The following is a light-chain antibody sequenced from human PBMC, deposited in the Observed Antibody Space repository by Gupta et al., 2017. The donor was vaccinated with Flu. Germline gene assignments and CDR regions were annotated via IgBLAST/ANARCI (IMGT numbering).Light chain of an antibody. Sequence: DIQMTQSPSSLSASVGDRVTITCRASQSISNYLDWYQQKPGKAPKLLIYAASRVKSGVPSRFSGSGSGTDFTLTISRRQPEDFATYYCQQSYSTPYTFGQGTKVEIK. V-gene: IGKV1-39*01. CDR3: QQSYSTPYT. J-gene: IGKJ2*01. CDR1: QSISNY. CDR2: AAS.